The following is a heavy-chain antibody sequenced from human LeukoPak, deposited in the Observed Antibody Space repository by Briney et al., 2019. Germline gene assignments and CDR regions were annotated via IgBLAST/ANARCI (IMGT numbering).Heavy chain of an antibody. D-gene: IGHD6-19*01. Sequence: GGSLRLSCAASGFTVSSNYMSWVRQAPGKGLEWVSVIYSGGSTYYADSVKGRFTISRDNSKNTLYLQMNSLGAEDTAVYYCASSITVADFDYWGQGTLVTVSS. J-gene: IGHJ4*02. CDR1: GFTVSSNY. CDR3: ASSITVADFDY. V-gene: IGHV3-53*01. CDR2: IYSGGST.